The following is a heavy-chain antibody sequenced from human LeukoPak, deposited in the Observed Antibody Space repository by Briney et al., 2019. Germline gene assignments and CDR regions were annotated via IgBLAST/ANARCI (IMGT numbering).Heavy chain of an antibody. Sequence: ASVTVSCKASGYTFTSYGISWVRPAPGQGLEWMGWISAYNGNTNYAQKLQGRVTMTTDTSTSTAYMELRSLRSDDTAVYYCARGHSSSWYPVTAFDYWGQGTLVTVSS. CDR2: ISAYNGNT. D-gene: IGHD6-13*01. CDR3: ARGHSSSWYPVTAFDY. CDR1: GYTFTSYG. V-gene: IGHV1-18*01. J-gene: IGHJ4*02.